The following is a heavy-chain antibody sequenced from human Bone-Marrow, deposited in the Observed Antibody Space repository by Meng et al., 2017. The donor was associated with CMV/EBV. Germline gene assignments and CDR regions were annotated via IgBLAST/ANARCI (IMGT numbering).Heavy chain of an antibody. J-gene: IGHJ3*02. CDR1: GGSISSYY. D-gene: IGHD2-2*01. CDR3: ARDTKYQGLFDI. Sequence: SETLSLTCTVSGGSISSYYWNWIRQPPGKGLEWIGYIYYSRRTNYNPSLKSRVTISADMSKNQFSLKLSSVTAADTAAYYCARDTKYQGLFDIWGQGTMVTGSS. CDR2: IYYSRRT. V-gene: IGHV4-59*01.